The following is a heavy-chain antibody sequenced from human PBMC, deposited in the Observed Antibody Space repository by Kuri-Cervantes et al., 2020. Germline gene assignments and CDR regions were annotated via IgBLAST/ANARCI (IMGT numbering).Heavy chain of an antibody. J-gene: IGHJ4*02. Sequence: GGSLRLSCAASGFTFSSYAMSWVRQAPGRGLEWVSAISGSGGSTYYADSVKGRFTISRDNSKNTLSLQMNSQSAEDTAGYYCARSSGWSPGDFDYWGQGTLVTVSS. CDR1: GFTFSSYA. CDR3: ARSSGWSPGDFDY. CDR2: ISGSGGST. D-gene: IGHD6-19*01. V-gene: IGHV3-23*01.